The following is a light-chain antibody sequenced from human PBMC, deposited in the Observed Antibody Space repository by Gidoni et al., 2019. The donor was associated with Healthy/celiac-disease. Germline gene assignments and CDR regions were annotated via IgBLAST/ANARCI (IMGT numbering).Light chain of an antibody. V-gene: IGLV1-44*01. Sequence: QSVLTQPPSASGTPGQRVTIPCSGSSSNIGSNTVNWYQQLPGTAPKLLIYSNNQRPPGVPDRFSGSKSGTSASLAISGLQSEDEADYYWAAWDDSLNGVVFGGGTKLTVL. CDR2: SNN. J-gene: IGLJ2*01. CDR3: AAWDDSLNGVV. CDR1: SSNIGSNT.